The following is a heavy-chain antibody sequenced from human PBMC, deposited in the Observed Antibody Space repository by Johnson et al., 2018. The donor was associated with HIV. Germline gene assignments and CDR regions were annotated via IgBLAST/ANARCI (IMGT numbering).Heavy chain of an antibody. V-gene: IGHV3-23*04. CDR1: GFTFSSYA. CDR2: ISGSGGST. D-gene: IGHD3-16*01. J-gene: IGHJ3*02. Sequence: VQLVESGGGVVRPGGSLRLSCADSGFTFSSYAMSWVRQAPGKGLEWFSAISGSGGSTYYADSVKGRFTISRDNSRNTLYLQMNSLRAEDTAVYYCARRFGAAFDIWGQGTMVTVSS. CDR3: ARRFGAAFDI.